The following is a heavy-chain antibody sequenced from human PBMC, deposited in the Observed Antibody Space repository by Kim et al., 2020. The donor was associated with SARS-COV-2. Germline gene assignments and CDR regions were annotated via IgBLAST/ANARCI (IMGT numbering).Heavy chain of an antibody. Sequence: NSNPSLKSRVTISVDTSKNQFSLKLSSVTAADTAVYYCARVVGGYRFDYWGQGTLVTVSS. D-gene: IGHD1-26*01. CDR3: ARVVGGYRFDY. J-gene: IGHJ4*02. V-gene: IGHV4-34*01.